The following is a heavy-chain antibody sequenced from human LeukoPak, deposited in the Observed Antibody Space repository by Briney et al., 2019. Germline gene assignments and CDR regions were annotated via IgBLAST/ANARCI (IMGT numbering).Heavy chain of an antibody. CDR2: IYYSGST. V-gene: IGHV4-39*07. Sequence: PSETLSLTCTVSGGSISSSSYYWGWIRQPPGKGLEWIGSIYYSGSTNYNPSLKSRVTISVDTSKNQFSLKLSSVTAADTAVYYCARAPWTVMVPSPYNPPFDYWGQGTLVTVSS. CDR1: GGSISSSSYY. J-gene: IGHJ4*02. CDR3: ARAPWTVMVPSPYNPPFDY. D-gene: IGHD5-18*01.